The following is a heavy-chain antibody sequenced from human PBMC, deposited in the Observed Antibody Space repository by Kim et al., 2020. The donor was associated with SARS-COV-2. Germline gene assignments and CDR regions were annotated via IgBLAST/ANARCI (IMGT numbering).Heavy chain of an antibody. Sequence: STNYNPSLKRRVTISVDTSKNQFSLKLSSVTAADTAVYYCARDPHTSSSSWGQGTLVTVSS. J-gene: IGHJ4*02. V-gene: IGHV4-59*01. CDR2: ST. D-gene: IGHD6-13*01. CDR3: ARDPHTSSSS.